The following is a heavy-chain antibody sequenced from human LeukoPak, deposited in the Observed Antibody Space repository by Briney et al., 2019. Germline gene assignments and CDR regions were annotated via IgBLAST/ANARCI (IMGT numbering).Heavy chain of an antibody. D-gene: IGHD5-24*01. CDR1: GFTFTIYN. Sequence: GGSLRLSCAASGFTFTIYNMNWVRQDPGKGLEWVSYISSSSSTMYYADSVKGRFTISRDNSKNTLYLQMNSLRAEDTAVYYCARGGSQMAPNYFDYWGQGTLVTVSS. CDR2: ISSSSSTM. V-gene: IGHV3-48*01. J-gene: IGHJ4*02. CDR3: ARGGSQMAPNYFDY.